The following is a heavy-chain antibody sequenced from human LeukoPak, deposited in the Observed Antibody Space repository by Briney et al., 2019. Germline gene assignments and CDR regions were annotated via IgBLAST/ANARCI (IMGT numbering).Heavy chain of an antibody. CDR1: GYTFTSYG. Sequence: ASVKVSCKASGYTFTSYGISWVRQAPGQGLEWMGWISAYNGNTNYTQKLQGRVTMTRDTSISTAYMELSRLRSDDTAVYYCARGGPRGYSYGYGTRGYMDVWGKGNTVTVSS. D-gene: IGHD5-18*01. J-gene: IGHJ6*03. V-gene: IGHV1-18*01. CDR3: ARGGPRGYSYGYGTRGYMDV. CDR2: ISAYNGNT.